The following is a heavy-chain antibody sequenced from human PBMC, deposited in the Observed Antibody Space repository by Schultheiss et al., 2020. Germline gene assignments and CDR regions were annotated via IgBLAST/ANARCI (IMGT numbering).Heavy chain of an antibody. V-gene: IGHV3-9*01. CDR2: ISWNSGSI. CDR3: ARGLVEAYYYYGMDV. Sequence: SLKISCAASGFTFDDYAMHWVRQAPGKGLEWVSGISWNSGSIGYADSVKGRFTISRDNSKNTLYLQMNSLRAEDTAVYYCARGLVEAYYYYGMDVWGQGTTVTVSS. J-gene: IGHJ6*02. D-gene: IGHD6-6*01. CDR1: GFTFDDYA.